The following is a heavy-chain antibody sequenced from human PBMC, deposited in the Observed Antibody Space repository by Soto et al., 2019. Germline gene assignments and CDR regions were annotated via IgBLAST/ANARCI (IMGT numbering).Heavy chain of an antibody. Sequence: QVQLQQWGAGLLKPSETLSLTCAVYGGSFSGYYWSWIRQPPGKGLEWIGEINHSGSTNYNPSLKSRVTISVDXXKXQXXLKLSSVTAADTAVYYCAREGYSSGWYPRHDAFDIWGQGTMVTVSS. D-gene: IGHD6-19*01. V-gene: IGHV4-34*01. CDR3: AREGYSSGWYPRHDAFDI. J-gene: IGHJ3*02. CDR1: GGSFSGYY. CDR2: INHSGST.